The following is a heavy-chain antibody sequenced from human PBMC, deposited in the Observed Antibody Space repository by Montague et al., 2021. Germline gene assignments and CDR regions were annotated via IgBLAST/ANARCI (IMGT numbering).Heavy chain of an antibody. Sequence: KYNPSLESRVTITVDTCKDQFYLKLNSVTAADKAVYYCARGATRTFAYWGQGTRVTVSS. D-gene: IGHD1-1*01. CDR3: ARGATRTFAY. V-gene: IGHV4-59*09. J-gene: IGHJ4*02.